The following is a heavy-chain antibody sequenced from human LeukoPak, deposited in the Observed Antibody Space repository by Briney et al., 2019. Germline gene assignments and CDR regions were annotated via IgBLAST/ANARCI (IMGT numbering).Heavy chain of an antibody. CDR3: ARSRSGYYEDY. CDR1: GFTFSSYA. D-gene: IGHD3-22*01. J-gene: IGHJ4*02. V-gene: IGHV3-7*01. CDR2: IKEDGSEK. Sequence: PGGSLRLSCAASGFTFSSYAMSWVRQAPGKGLEWVANIKEDGSEKYYVDSVKGRFTISRDNAKNSLSLQVNSLRAEDTAVYYCARSRSGYYEDYWGQGTLVTVSS.